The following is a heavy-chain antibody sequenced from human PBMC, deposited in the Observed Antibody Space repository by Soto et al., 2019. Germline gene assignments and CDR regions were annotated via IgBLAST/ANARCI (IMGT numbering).Heavy chain of an antibody. J-gene: IGHJ5*02. D-gene: IGHD3-10*01. Sequence: QAHLVQSGAEVKKPGASVMVSCKASGYTFTNYDINWVRQATGQGPEWLGWMNTNSGDTGYAQKFQGRVTLTRDTSRTTAYLELNNLAFEDTAVYYCARNPPLTGWFVPWGQGTLVIVSS. CDR2: MNTNSGDT. CDR1: GYTFTNYD. V-gene: IGHV1-8*01. CDR3: ARNPPLTGWFVP.